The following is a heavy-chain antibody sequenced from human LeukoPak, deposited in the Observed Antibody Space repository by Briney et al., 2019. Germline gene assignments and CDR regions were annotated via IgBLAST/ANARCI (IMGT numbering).Heavy chain of an antibody. V-gene: IGHV1-18*04. J-gene: IGHJ2*01. Sequence: EASVKVSCKASGYTFTSYGISWVRQAPGQGLEWMGWISTYTGITNYAQNLQDRVTMTTDTSTSTAYMELRSLRSDDTAVYYCARGSYGDYGDWYFDLWGRGTLVTVSS. D-gene: IGHD4-17*01. CDR3: ARGSYGDYGDWYFDL. CDR1: GYTFTSYG. CDR2: ISTYTGIT.